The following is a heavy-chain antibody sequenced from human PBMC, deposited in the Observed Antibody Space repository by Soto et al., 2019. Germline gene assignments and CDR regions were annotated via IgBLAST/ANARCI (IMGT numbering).Heavy chain of an antibody. J-gene: IGHJ4*02. V-gene: IGHV3-30*18. D-gene: IGHD3-16*02. Sequence: QVQLVESGGGVVQPGRSLRLSCAASGFTFSSYAMHWVRQAPGKGLEWVAVISYDGSDKYYADSVKGRFTISRDNSKKTMNLQMNSLRADDTAVYYCANALGELSPESYDYWGQGTLITVSS. CDR2: ISYDGSDK. CDR3: ANALGELSPESYDY. CDR1: GFTFSSYA.